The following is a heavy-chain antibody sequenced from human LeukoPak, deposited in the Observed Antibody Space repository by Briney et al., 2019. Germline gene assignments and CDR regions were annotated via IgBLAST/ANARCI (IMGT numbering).Heavy chain of an antibody. CDR3: ARSGSGVGFTFGGVINS. D-gene: IGHD3-16*01. Sequence: SETLSLTCAVYGGSFSGYYWCWIRHPPGEGLEWIGEINHSGSTNYNPSLKSRVTISVDTSTNQFSLKLSSVTAADTAVYYCARSGSGVGFTFGGVINSSGQGTLVSVSS. CDR2: INHSGST. V-gene: IGHV4-34*01. CDR1: GGSFSGYY. J-gene: IGHJ4*02.